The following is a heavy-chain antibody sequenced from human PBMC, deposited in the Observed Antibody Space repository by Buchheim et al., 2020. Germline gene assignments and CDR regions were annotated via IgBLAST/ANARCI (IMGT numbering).Heavy chain of an antibody. J-gene: IGHJ4*02. Sequence: QLQLQESGPGLVKPSETLSLTCTVSGGSISSSSYYWGWIRQPPGKGLEWLGSIYYSWSTYYNPSLKSRATISVDTSKNQFSLKLSSVTAADTAVYYCAGPAGGDDSSLDYWGQGTL. V-gene: IGHV4-39*01. CDR3: AGPAGGDDSSLDY. CDR1: GGSISSSSYY. D-gene: IGHD3-22*01. CDR2: IYYSWST.